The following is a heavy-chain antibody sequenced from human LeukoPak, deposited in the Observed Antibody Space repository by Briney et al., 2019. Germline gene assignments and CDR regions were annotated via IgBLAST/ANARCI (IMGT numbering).Heavy chain of an antibody. V-gene: IGHV1-69*13. J-gene: IGHJ1*01. CDR1: GGTFSNYA. D-gene: IGHD6-19*01. Sequence: SVKVSCKASGGTFSNYAISWVRQAPGQGLEWMGAIIPIFGTANYAQKFQGRVTITADESTSTAYMELSSLRPEDTAVYYCARILSSSWYEYFHHWGQGTLVTVSS. CDR3: ARILSSSWYEYFHH. CDR2: IIPIFGTA.